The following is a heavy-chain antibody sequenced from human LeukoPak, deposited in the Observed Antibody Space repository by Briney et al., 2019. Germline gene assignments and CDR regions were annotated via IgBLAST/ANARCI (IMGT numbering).Heavy chain of an antibody. Sequence: SETLSLTCAVYGGSFSGYYWSWIRQPPGKGLEWIGEINHSGSTNYNPSLKSRVTISVDTSENQFSLKLSSVTAADTAVYYCARDSSGRAIDYWGQGTLVTVSS. CDR3: ARDSSGRAIDY. CDR2: INHSGST. V-gene: IGHV4-34*01. D-gene: IGHD3-22*01. J-gene: IGHJ4*02. CDR1: GGSFSGYY.